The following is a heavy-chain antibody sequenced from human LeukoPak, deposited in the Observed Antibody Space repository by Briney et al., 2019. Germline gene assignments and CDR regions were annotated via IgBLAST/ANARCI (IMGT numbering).Heavy chain of an antibody. CDR1: GGSISSGSYY. Sequence: SETLSLTCTVSGGSISSGSYYWSWIRQPAGKGLEWIGRIYTSGSTNYNPSLKSRVTISVDTSKNQFSLKLNSVTAADTAVYYCAREKYYYDSSGYSPYWYFDLGGRGTLVTVSS. J-gene: IGHJ2*01. V-gene: IGHV4-61*02. CDR3: AREKYYYDSSGYSPYWYFDL. CDR2: IYTSGST. D-gene: IGHD3-22*01.